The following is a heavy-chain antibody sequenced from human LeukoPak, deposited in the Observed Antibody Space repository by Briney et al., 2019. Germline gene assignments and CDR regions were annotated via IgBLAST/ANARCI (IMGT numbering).Heavy chain of an antibody. D-gene: IGHD1-26*01. V-gene: IGHV3-74*01. Sequence: GGSLRLSCAASGFTFGSNWMHWVRQAPGKGLVWVSRINEDGSTTNYADSVKGRFTISRDNAKNTLYLQMNSLRAEDTAVYYCVRDLGGRSGHWGQGTLVTVSS. J-gene: IGHJ4*02. CDR2: INEDGSTT. CDR3: VRDLGGRSGH. CDR1: GFTFGSNW.